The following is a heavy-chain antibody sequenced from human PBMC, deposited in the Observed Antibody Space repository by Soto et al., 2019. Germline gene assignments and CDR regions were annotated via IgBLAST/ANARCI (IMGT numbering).Heavy chain of an antibody. J-gene: IGHJ4*02. Sequence: GASVKVSCKASGYTFTSYGISWVRQAPGQGLEWIGWISAYNGNTNYAQKLQGRVTMITDTSTSIAYMELRSLRSDDTAVYYCARRSGYDSSGYLGYWGQGTLVTVSS. CDR3: ARRSGYDSSGYLGY. D-gene: IGHD3-22*01. V-gene: IGHV1-18*01. CDR2: ISAYNGNT. CDR1: GYTFTSYG.